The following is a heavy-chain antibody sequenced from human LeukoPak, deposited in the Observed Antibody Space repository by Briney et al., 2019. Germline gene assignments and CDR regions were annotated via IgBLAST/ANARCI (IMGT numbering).Heavy chain of an antibody. Sequence: GASVKVSCKASGYTSTSYYMHWVRQAPGQGLEWMGIINPSGGSTSYAQKFQGRVTMTRDTSTSTVYMELSSLRSEDTAVYYCARDRSLKALAYYMDVWGKGTTVTVSS. D-gene: IGHD1-1*01. V-gene: IGHV1-46*03. CDR3: ARDRSLKALAYYMDV. CDR1: GYTSTSYY. J-gene: IGHJ6*03. CDR2: INPSGGST.